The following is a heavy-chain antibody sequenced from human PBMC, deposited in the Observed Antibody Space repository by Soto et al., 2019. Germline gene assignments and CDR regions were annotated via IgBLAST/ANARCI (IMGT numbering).Heavy chain of an antibody. D-gene: IGHD3-10*01. CDR3: AGGDVGSGDYYYFYYYMDV. CDR1: GGSISNSRYY. J-gene: IGHJ6*03. CDR2: IYFSGSA. V-gene: IGHV4-39*01. Sequence: QLQVQESGPGLVKPSETLSLTCTVSGGSISNSRYYWGWIRQPPGKGLEWIGSIYFSGSAYYNPSLPSRVAISVDTSKNQFSLRLISVTAAATAVYYCAGGDVGSGDYYYFYYYMDVWGKGTTVTVSS.